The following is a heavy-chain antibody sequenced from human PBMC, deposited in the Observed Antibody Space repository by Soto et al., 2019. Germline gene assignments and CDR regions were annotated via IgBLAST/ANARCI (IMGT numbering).Heavy chain of an antibody. J-gene: IGHJ4*02. CDR2: ISYDGSNK. V-gene: IGHV3-30-3*01. CDR3: ARDIVVKFQLCYYFDY. Sequence: GGSLRLSCAASVFTFSSYAMHWVRQAPGKGLEWVAVISYDGSNKYYADSVKGRFTISRDNSKNTLYLQMNSLRAEDTAVYYCARDIVVKFQLCYYFDYWGQGPLVTVSS. D-gene: IGHD1-26*01. CDR1: VFTFSSYA.